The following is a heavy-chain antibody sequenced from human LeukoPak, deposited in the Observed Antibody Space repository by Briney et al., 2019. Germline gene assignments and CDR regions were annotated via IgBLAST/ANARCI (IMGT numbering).Heavy chain of an antibody. Sequence: GGSLRLSCAASGFTFSTYGMHWVRQAPGKGLEWVAFIRYDGSNKYYADSVKGRFTISRDNSKNTLYLQMNSLRVDDTAVYSCAKAGSGSYPTFLDYWGLGTPVTVSS. V-gene: IGHV3-30*02. CDR1: GFTFSTYG. CDR2: IRYDGSNK. J-gene: IGHJ4*02. D-gene: IGHD1-26*01. CDR3: AKAGSGSYPTFLDY.